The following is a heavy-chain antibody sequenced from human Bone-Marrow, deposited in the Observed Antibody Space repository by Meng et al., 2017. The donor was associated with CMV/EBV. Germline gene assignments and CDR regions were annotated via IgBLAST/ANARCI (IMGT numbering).Heavy chain of an antibody. CDR3: ARQYITASTLSMVSFDP. Sequence: YTFGGFWIGWVRRMPGKGLEWLAIIYPDDSNTRYSPSLQGQVSISADKSTSTVYLQWDSLKASDTAIYYCARQYITASTLSMVSFDPWGQGTLVTSPQ. CDR1: YTFGGFW. CDR2: IYPDDSNT. J-gene: IGHJ5*02. D-gene: IGHD2/OR15-2a*01. V-gene: IGHV5-51*01.